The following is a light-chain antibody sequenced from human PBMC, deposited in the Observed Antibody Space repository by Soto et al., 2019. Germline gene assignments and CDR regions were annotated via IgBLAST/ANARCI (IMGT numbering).Light chain of an antibody. J-gene: IGKJ1*01. CDR3: QQYNNWPPWT. V-gene: IGKV3-15*01. Sequence: EVVMTQSPATLSVSPGNTVTLSCRSNQTITSNLAWYQQKPGQAPKLLIYGASTRDTGVPARFTGSGSGTEFTLTISSLQSEDFAVYFCQQYNNWPPWTFGQGTKVDIK. CDR2: GAS. CDR1: QTITSN.